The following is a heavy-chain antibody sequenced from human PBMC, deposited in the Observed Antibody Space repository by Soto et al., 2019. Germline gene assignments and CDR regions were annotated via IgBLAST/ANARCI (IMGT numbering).Heavy chain of an antibody. J-gene: IGHJ6*03. CDR3: ARDEEGYYDILTGYSQNYYMDV. Sequence: LSLPCAASGFTFSSYSMNWVRQAPGKGLEWVSSISSSSSYIYYADSGKGRFTISRDNAKNSLYLQMNRLGAEDTAVYYCARDEEGYYDILTGYSQNYYMDVWGKGTTVTVSS. V-gene: IGHV3-21*01. D-gene: IGHD3-9*01. CDR2: ISSSSSYI. CDR1: GFTFSSYS.